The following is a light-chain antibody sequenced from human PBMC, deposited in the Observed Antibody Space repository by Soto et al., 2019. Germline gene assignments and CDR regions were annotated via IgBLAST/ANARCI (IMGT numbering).Light chain of an antibody. J-gene: IGKJ4*01. CDR2: DAS. CDR3: QQYTSSPALT. V-gene: IGKV3-20*01. Sequence: EIVLTQAPGTLSLSPGDRATLSCRASQTLINTYLAWYQQRPGRAPRLLIYDASTRAPGIPDRFSGSGSGTDFSLTISRLEPEDFAVYYCQQYTSSPALTFGGGTRVDIK. CDR1: QTLINTY.